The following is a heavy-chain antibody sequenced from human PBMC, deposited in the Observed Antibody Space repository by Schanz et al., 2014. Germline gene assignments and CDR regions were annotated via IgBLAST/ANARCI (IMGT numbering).Heavy chain of an antibody. CDR3: ATSYSSSSYFYVMDV. CDR2: INGGGETT. Sequence: QVHLVESGGGLVKPGGSLRLSCAASGFTFSDYYMTWIRQAPGKGLEWVSYINGGGETTYYADSVRGRFTISRDNAKNSLFLQMNSLRAEDTAKYYCATSYSSSSYFYVMDVWGQGTTVTVSS. V-gene: IGHV3-11*01. J-gene: IGHJ6*02. D-gene: IGHD6-6*01. CDR1: GFTFSDYY.